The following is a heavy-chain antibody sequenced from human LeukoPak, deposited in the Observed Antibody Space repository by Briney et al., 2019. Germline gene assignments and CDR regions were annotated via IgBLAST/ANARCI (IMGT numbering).Heavy chain of an antibody. J-gene: IGHJ4*02. CDR2: IYTSGST. V-gene: IGHV4-4*07. CDR3: ARGPKYYDFWSGYSVTLDY. CDR1: GYSMSTGYF. D-gene: IGHD3-3*01. Sequence: KPSETLSLNCAVSGYSMSTGYFWSWVRQPAGKGLEWIGRIYTSGSTNYNPSLKSRVTMSVDTSKNQFSLKLSSVTAADTAVYYCARGPKYYDFWSGYSVTLDYWGQGILVTVSS.